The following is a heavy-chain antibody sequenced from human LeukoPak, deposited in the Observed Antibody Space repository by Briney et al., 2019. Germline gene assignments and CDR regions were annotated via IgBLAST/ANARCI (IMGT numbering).Heavy chain of an antibody. CDR2: IIPILGIA. V-gene: IGHV1-69*04. CDR3: ARDLRGIAAAGTGY. CDR1: GGTFSSYA. D-gene: IGHD6-13*01. J-gene: IGHJ4*02. Sequence: ASVKVSCKASGGTFSSYAISWVRQAPGKGLEWMGRIIPILGIANYAQKFQGRVTITADKSTSTAYMELSSLRSEDTAVYYCARDLRGIAAAGTGYWGQGTLVTVSS.